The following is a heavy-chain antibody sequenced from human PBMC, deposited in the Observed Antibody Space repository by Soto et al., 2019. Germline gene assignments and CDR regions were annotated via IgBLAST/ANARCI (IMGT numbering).Heavy chain of an antibody. V-gene: IGHV3-66*01. CDR2: IYSDGST. Sequence: EVQLVESGGGLVQPGGSLRLSCAASEFTVSNNYMSWVRQAPGKGLEWVSLIYSDGSTDYADSVKGRFTISRDNSKNTLYLQMNILRVGDTAMYYCVRRWGWGQGTLVTVSS. CDR3: VRRWG. D-gene: IGHD1-26*01. CDR1: EFTVSNNY. J-gene: IGHJ3*01.